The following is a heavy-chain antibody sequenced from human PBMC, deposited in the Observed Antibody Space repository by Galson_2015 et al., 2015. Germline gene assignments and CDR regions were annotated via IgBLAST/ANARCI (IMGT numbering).Heavy chain of an antibody. CDR1: GYTFTDNA. Sequence: SVRVSCKASGYTFTDNAIHWGRQAPGPGVEWLGVISPTRGGTHYAQKFQASVTMTRDKSISTVYMDLSRLRTDETAVYYCARDFAGRNYVAAFDIWGQGTMVTVSS. CDR3: ARDFAGRNYVAAFDI. D-gene: IGHD3-10*01. V-gene: IGHV1-2*04. CDR2: ISPTRGGT. J-gene: IGHJ3*02.